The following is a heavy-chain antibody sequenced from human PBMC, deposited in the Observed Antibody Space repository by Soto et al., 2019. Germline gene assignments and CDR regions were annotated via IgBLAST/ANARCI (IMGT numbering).Heavy chain of an antibody. Sequence: EVQLVESGGGLVQPGRSLRLSCAASGFTFDDYAMHWVRQAPGKGLEWVSGISWNSGSIGYADSVKGRFTISRDNAKNSLYLQMNSLRAEDTALYYCAKDISNYYGSGSYFNYWGQGTLVTVSS. D-gene: IGHD3-10*01. CDR1: GFTFDDYA. CDR3: AKDISNYYGSGSYFNY. CDR2: ISWNSGSI. J-gene: IGHJ4*02. V-gene: IGHV3-9*01.